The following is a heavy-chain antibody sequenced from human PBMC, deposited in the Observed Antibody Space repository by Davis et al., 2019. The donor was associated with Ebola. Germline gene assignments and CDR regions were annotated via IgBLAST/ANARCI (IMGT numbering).Heavy chain of an antibody. CDR3: SKYVNWDYVP. CDR1: GFTFSNSD. V-gene: IGHV3-23*01. J-gene: IGHJ5*02. D-gene: IGHD1-7*01. Sequence: GESLKISCVASGFTFSNSDMIWVRQAPGKGLEWVSSIGSSGGGESYADSVKGRFTISRDNSKNTLYLQMNSLRAEDTALYYCSKYVNWDYVPWGQGTLVTVSS. CDR2: IGSSGGGE.